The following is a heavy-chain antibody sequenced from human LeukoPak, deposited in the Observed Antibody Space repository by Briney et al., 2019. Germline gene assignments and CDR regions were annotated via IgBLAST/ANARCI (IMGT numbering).Heavy chain of an antibody. J-gene: IGHJ6*03. CDR3: ARSPVVVAATRGYYYYYYMDV. CDR2: INPNSGGT. CDR1: GYTFTSYG. Sequence: GASVKVSCKASGYTFTSYGISWVRQAPGQGLEWMGWINPNSGGTNYAQKFQGRVTMTRDTSISTAYMELSRLRSDDTAVYYCARSPVVVAATRGYYYYYYMDVWGKGTTVTVSS. V-gene: IGHV1-2*02. D-gene: IGHD2-15*01.